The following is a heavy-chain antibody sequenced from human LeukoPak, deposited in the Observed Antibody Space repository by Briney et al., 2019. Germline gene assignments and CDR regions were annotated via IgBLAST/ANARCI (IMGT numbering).Heavy chain of an antibody. CDR2: INPNNGVT. CDR1: GYTFTGYY. CDR3: AKDRIDSYDSSGYYYVFDY. Sequence: ASVMVSCTASGYTFTGYYMHWVRQAPGQGLEWMGRINPNNGVTNYAQKFQDRVTMTRDTSISAAYMELSSLRSDDTAVYYCAKDRIDSYDSSGYYYVFDYWGQGTLVTVSS. V-gene: IGHV1-2*06. D-gene: IGHD3-22*01. J-gene: IGHJ4*02.